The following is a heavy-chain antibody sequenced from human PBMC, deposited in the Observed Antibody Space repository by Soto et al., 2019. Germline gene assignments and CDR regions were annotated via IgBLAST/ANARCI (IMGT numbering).Heavy chain of an antibody. CDR3: AKDRRAGGNSAFYFDF. Sequence: SLRLSCAASGFTFNSYSMNWVRQAPGKGLEWVSLISRTGGGTYYADSVKGRFTISRDNSQNTLYLQVHSLTAEDTAVYYCAKDRRAGGNSAFYFDFWGQGAQVTVSS. CDR1: GFTFNSYS. V-gene: IGHV3-23*01. J-gene: IGHJ4*02. D-gene: IGHD3-16*01. CDR2: ISRTGGGT.